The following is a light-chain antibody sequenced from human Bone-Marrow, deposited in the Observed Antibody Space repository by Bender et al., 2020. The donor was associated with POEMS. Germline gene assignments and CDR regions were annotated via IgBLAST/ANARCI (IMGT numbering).Light chain of an antibody. V-gene: IGLV2-14*02. CDR2: EGT. CDR1: SSDVGSFNL. J-gene: IGLJ2*01. Sequence: QSALTQPASVSGSPGQSITISCTGTSSDVGSFNLVSWYQEHPGKAPKLIIYEGTKRPSGVSDRFSGSKSGNTASLTISGLQAEDEADYYCSSYTGSSTIFGGGTRVTVL. CDR3: SSYTGSSTI.